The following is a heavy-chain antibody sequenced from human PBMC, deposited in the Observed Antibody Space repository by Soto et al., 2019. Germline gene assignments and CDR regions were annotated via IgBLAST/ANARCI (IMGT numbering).Heavy chain of an antibody. V-gene: IGHV4-39*01. J-gene: IGHJ4*02. CDR3: ARHAEPSPPNYDILTGYYKETDY. Sequence: QLQLQESGPGLVKPSETLSLTCTVSGGSISSSSYYWGWIRQPPGKGLEWIGSIYYSGSTYYNPSLKSRVTISVDTSKNQFSLKLSSVTAADTAVYYCARHAEPSPPNYDILTGYYKETDYWGQGTLVTVSS. CDR1: GGSISSSSYY. CDR2: IYYSGST. D-gene: IGHD3-9*01.